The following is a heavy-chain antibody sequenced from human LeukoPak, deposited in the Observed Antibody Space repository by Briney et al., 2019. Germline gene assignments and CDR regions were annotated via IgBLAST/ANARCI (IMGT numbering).Heavy chain of an antibody. D-gene: IGHD1-14*01. CDR3: ATPNNIDAFDI. V-gene: IGHV1-46*01. CDR1: GYTLTSYY. J-gene: IGHJ3*02. Sequence: GASMKVSCKASGYTLTSYYMHWVRQAPGQGLEWMGIIDPSGVNTNYAQKFQGRVTMTRDMSTSTVYMELSGLRSEDTAVYFCATPNNIDAFDIWGQGTMVTVSS. CDR2: IDPSGVNT.